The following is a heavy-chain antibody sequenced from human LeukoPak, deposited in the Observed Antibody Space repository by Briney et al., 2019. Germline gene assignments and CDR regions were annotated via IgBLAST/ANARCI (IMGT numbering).Heavy chain of an antibody. D-gene: IGHD1-1*01. J-gene: IGHJ3*02. V-gene: IGHV4-59*08. CDR3: ARHGTHDAFDI. CDR2: IYYSGST. CDR1: GGSISSYY. Sequence: PSETLSLTCTVSGGSISSYYWSWIRQPPGKGLEWIGYIYYSGSTNYNPSLKSRVTISVDTSKNQFSLKLSSVTAADTAVYYCARHGTHDAFDIWGQGTMVTVFS.